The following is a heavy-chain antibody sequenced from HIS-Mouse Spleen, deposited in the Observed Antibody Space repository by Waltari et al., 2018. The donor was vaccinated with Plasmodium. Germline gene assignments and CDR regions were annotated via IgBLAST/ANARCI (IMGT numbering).Heavy chain of an antibody. Sequence: HVQLKLWGAGLLNPAETLPLTCAVYGGFFTSHYWSWIRQLLGKGLEWIGEINHSGSTNYNPSLKSRVTISVDTSKNQFSLKLSSVTAADTAVYYCARAYYDFWSGYRFDYWGQGTLVTVSS. J-gene: IGHJ4*02. D-gene: IGHD3-3*01. CDR1: GGFFTSHY. V-gene: IGHV4-34*01. CDR2: INHSGST. CDR3: ARAYYDFWSGYRFDY.